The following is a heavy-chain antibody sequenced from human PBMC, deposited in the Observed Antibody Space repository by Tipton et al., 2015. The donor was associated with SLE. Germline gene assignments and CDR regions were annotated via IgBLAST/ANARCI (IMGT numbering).Heavy chain of an antibody. CDR3: AIGSLLLWFGELPDY. CDR2: ISPYNGNT. D-gene: IGHD3-10*01. CDR1: GYTFTSYG. V-gene: IGHV1-18*01. J-gene: IGHJ4*02. Sequence: QSGAEVKKPGASVKVSCKASGYTFTSYGISWVRQAPGQGLEWMGWISPYNGNTNYAQKLQGRVTMTTDTSTSTAYMELRGLRSDDTAVYYCAIGSLLLWFGELPDYWGQGPLVTVSS.